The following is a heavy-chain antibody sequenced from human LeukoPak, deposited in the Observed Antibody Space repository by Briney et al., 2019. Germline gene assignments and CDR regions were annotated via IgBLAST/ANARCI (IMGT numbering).Heavy chain of an antibody. CDR2: ISNYNGNT. J-gene: IGHJ5*02. D-gene: IGHD4-11*01. CDR3: ARDLYRDSLPVSWFDP. V-gene: IGHV1-18*01. Sequence: ASVKVSCKASGYTFTSYGISWVRQAPGQGLEWMGWISNYNGNTNYAQKLQGRVTMTTDTSTSTAYMELRSLRSDDTAVYYCARDLYRDSLPVSWFDPWGQGTLVTVSS. CDR1: GYTFTSYG.